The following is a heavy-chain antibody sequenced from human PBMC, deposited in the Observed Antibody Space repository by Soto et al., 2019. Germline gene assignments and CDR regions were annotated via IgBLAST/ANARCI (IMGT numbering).Heavy chain of an antibody. CDR1: GFRFDDHA. Sequence: EVQLVESGGGLVQPGRSLRLSCVGSGFRFDDHAMHWVRQTPGKGLEWVSGLGWNSGGIDYADCVHGRVTISRDNAKNSLYLQMNSLRPEDTALYFCARLRYSSDSGTFDYWGQGTLVTVSS. D-gene: IGHD3-22*01. CDR3: ARLRYSSDSGTFDY. J-gene: IGHJ4*02. CDR2: LGWNSGGI. V-gene: IGHV3-9*01.